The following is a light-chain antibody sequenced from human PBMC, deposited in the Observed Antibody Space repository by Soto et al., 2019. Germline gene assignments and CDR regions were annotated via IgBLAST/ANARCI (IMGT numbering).Light chain of an antibody. CDR3: QSYDSSLTV. CDR2: ANN. J-gene: IGLJ1*01. Sequence: QSVLTQPPSVSGAPGQRVTISCSGSSSNIGAGYDVHWYQQLPGKAPKLLIYANNNRPSGGPDRFSGSKSVTSASLAIAGLQAEDEADYYCQSYDSSLTVFGTGTKGTVL. V-gene: IGLV1-40*01. CDR1: SSNIGAGYD.